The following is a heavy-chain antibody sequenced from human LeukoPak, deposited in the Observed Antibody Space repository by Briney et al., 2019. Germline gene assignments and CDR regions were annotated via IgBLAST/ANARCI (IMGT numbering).Heavy chain of an antibody. CDR1: GYSFTSYW. V-gene: IGHV5-51*01. Sequence: REESPKISCKGSGYSFTSYWIGWVRQMPGKGLEWMGIIYPGDSDTRYSPSFQGQVTISADKSISTAYLQWSSLKASDTAMYYCARLTGCSSTSCYYPGYWGQGTLVTVSS. CDR2: IYPGDSDT. D-gene: IGHD2-2*01. J-gene: IGHJ4*02. CDR3: ARLTGCSSTSCYYPGY.